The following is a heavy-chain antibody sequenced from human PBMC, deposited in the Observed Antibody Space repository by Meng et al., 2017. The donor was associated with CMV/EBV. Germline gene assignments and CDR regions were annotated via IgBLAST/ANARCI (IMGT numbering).Heavy chain of an antibody. D-gene: IGHD4-11*01. V-gene: IGHV3-20*04. Sequence: GESLKISCAASGFTFDDYGMSWVRQAPGKGLEWVSGINWNGGSTGYADSVKGRFTISRDNAKNSLYLQMNSLRAEDTAVYYCAREGPTGAFDIWGQGTMVTVSS. CDR2: INWNGGST. J-gene: IGHJ3*02. CDR3: AREGPTGAFDI. CDR1: GFTFDDYG.